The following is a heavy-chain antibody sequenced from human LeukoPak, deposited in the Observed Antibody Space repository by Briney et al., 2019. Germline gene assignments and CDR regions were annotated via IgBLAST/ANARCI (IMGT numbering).Heavy chain of an antibody. D-gene: IGHD2-8*01. V-gene: IGHV4-34*01. CDR3: ARGRGVRY. CDR1: GGSFSGYY. CDR2: INHSGST. Sequence: LETLSLTCAVYGGSFSGYYWSWIRQPPGKGLEWIGEINHSGSTNYNPSLKSRVTISVDTSKNQFSLKLSSVTAADTAVYYCARGRGVRYWGQGTLVTVSS. J-gene: IGHJ4*02.